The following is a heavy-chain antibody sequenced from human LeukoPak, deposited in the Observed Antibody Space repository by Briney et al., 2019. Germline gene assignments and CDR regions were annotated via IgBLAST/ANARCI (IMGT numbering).Heavy chain of an antibody. CDR1: GYTFTGYY. V-gene: IGHV1-2*02. Sequence: GASVKVSCKASGYTFTGYYMHWARQAPGQGLEWMGWISPKSGGTNYAQKFQGRVTMTRDTSISTAYMELSRLRSDDTAVYYCARDEVGATLHWYFDLWGRGTLVTVSS. CDR3: ARDEVGATLHWYFDL. CDR2: ISPKSGGT. D-gene: IGHD1-26*01. J-gene: IGHJ2*01.